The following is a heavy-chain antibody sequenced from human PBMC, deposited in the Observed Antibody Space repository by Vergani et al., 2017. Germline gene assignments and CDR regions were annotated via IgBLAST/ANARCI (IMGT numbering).Heavy chain of an antibody. Sequence: QVQLQESGPGLVKPSETLSLTCSVSGDSMNTYYWTWIRQPPGKGLEWIGYIYDSGDTKYNPSLKSRVTMSLDTSKKQFSLNLYSVTAADTAVYYCARGALWWLRQIDSWGQGTLVTVSS. J-gene: IGHJ4*02. V-gene: IGHV4-59*01. CDR1: GDSMNTYY. D-gene: IGHD2-21*01. CDR2: IYDSGDT. CDR3: ARGALWWLRQIDS.